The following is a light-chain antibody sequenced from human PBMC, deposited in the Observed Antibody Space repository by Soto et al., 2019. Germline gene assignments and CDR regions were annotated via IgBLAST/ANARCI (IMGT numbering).Light chain of an antibody. Sequence: QSALTQPASVSASPGQSVTISCTGSSSDVGRYNFVSWYQHHPGKAPKLMIYEVTNRPSGVSTRFSGSKSGNTASLTISGLQAEDEADFYCSSYTTSGTWVFGGGTKVTVL. CDR2: EVT. J-gene: IGLJ3*02. CDR3: SSYTTSGTWV. V-gene: IGLV2-14*01. CDR1: SSDVGRYNF.